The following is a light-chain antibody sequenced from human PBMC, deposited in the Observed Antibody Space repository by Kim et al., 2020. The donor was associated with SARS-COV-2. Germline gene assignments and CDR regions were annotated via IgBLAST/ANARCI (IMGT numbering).Light chain of an antibody. J-gene: IGKJ2*01. CDR3: QQSFIPPYT. CDR2: GAT. CDR1: QSIGTY. V-gene: IGKV1-39*01. Sequence: DIQMTQSPASLSASVGDRITITCRASQSIGTYLHWYQQKPGKAPNILIYGATSLESGVPFRFRGSGSGTDFTLTITSLQLEDLGTYYCQQSFIPPYTFGQGTKVVI.